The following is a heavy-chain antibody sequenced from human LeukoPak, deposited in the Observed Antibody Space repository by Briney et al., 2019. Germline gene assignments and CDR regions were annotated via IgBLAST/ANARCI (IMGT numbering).Heavy chain of an antibody. V-gene: IGHV1-46*01. J-gene: IGHJ4*02. CDR1: GYTFTSYY. CDR3: ARELAAAVSFDY. CDR2: INPSGGST. D-gene: IGHD6-13*01. Sequence: ASVKVSCKASGYTFTSYYMHWVRQAPGQGLEWMGIINPSGGSTSYAQKFQGRVTMTRDTSTSTAYMELSRLRSDDTAVYYCARELAAAVSFDYWGQGTLVTVSS.